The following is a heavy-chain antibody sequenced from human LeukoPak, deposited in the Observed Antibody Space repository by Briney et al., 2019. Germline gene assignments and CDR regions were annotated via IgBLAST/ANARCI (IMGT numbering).Heavy chain of an antibody. V-gene: IGHV1-18*01. D-gene: IGHD3-16*01. CDR2: ISAYNGNT. CDR1: GYTFTSYG. CDR3: ARGIMITLKRGSYYMDV. Sequence: ASVKVSCKASGYTFTSYGISWVRQAPGQGLEWMGWISAYNGNTNYARKLQGRVTMTTDTSTSTAYMELSSLRSEDTAVYYCARGIMITLKRGSYYMDVWGKGTTVTVSS. J-gene: IGHJ6*03.